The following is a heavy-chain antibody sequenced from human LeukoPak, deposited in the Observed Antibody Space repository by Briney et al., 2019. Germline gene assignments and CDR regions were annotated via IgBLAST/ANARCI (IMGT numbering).Heavy chain of an antibody. CDR3: ARGFKVWYDFWSDRLENV. D-gene: IGHD3-3*01. V-gene: IGHV4-4*07. CDR2: IYTSGST. J-gene: IGHJ6*04. Sequence: SETLSLTCTVSGGSISSHYWSWIRQPAGKGLEWIGRIYTSGSTNYNPSLKSRLTMSVDTSKNQFSLKLSSVTAADTAVYYCARGFKVWYDFWSDRLENVWGKGTTVTVSS. CDR1: GGSISSHY.